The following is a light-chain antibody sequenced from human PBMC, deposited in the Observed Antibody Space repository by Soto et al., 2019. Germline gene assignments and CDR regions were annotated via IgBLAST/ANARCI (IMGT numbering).Light chain of an antibody. CDR1: QGIRND. J-gene: IGKJ1*01. CDR3: LQHSTYPLT. Sequence: DIQMTQFPSSLSASVGDRVTITCRASQGIRNDLAWYQQKPGKAPKRLIYAASSLQSGVPSRLSGSGSGTEFTLAIISLQPEDFATFYCLQHSTYPLTFGQGTKVEIK. V-gene: IGKV1-17*01. CDR2: AAS.